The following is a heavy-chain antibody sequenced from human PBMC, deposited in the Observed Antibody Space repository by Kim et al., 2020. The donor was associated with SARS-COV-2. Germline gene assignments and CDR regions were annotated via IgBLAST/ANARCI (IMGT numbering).Heavy chain of an antibody. J-gene: IGHJ4*02. D-gene: IGHD6-13*01. CDR3: AREAPRAAAADY. V-gene: IGHV6-1*01. Sequence: DYAVSVKSRININPDTSKNQFSLQLNSVTPEDTAVYYCAREAPRAAAADYWGQGTLVTVSS.